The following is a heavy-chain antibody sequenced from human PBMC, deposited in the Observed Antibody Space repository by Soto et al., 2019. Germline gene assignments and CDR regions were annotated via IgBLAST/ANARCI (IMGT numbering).Heavy chain of an antibody. V-gene: IGHV5-51*01. D-gene: IGHD6-13*01. CDR3: ARLVAAAATDYYYGMEV. Sequence: GESLKISCKGSGYSFTSYWIGWLRQMPGKGLEWMGIIYPGDSDTRYSPSCQGQVTISADKSISTAYLQWSSLKASDTAMYYCARLVAAAATDYYYGMEVWGQGTTVTVSS. CDR1: GYSFTSYW. J-gene: IGHJ6*02. CDR2: IYPGDSDT.